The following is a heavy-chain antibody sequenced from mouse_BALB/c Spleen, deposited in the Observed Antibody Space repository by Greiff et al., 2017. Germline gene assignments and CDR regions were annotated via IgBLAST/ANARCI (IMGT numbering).Heavy chain of an antibody. CDR1: GYTFSSYW. Sequence: VQLQQSGAELMKPGASVKISCKATGYTFSSYWIEWVKQRPGHGLEWIGEILPGSGSTNYNEKFKGKATFTADTSSNTAYMQLSSLTSEDSAVYYGARRGYYEYDNWYFDVWGAGTTVTVSS. CDR3: ARRGYYEYDNWYFDV. D-gene: IGHD2-4*01. V-gene: IGHV1-9*01. CDR2: ILPGSGST. J-gene: IGHJ1*01.